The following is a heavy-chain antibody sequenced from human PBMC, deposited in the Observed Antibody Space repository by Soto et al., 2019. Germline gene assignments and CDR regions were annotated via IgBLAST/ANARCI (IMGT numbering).Heavy chain of an antibody. CDR2: ISYDGSNK. CDR3: AKEWVYDSSGWSFDY. D-gene: IGHD3-22*01. CDR1: GFTFSSYG. J-gene: IGHJ4*02. V-gene: IGHV3-30*18. Sequence: QVQLVESGGGVVQPGRSLRLSCAASGFTFSSYGMHWVRQAPGKGLEWVAVISYDGSNKYYADSVKGRFTISRDNSKNTLYLQMNSLRAEDTAVYYCAKEWVYDSSGWSFDYWGQGTPVTVSS.